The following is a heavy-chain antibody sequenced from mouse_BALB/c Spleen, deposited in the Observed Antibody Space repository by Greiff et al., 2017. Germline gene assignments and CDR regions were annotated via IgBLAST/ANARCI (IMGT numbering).Heavy chain of an antibody. J-gene: IGHJ2*01. CDR2: IRLKSNNYAT. D-gene: IGHD1-2*01. CDR3: TTSLWLPYFDY. CDR1: GFTFSNYW. V-gene: IGHV6-6*02. Sequence: VQLKESGGGLVQPGGSMKLSCVASGFTFSNYWMNWVRQSPEKGLEWVAEIRLKSNNYATHYAESVKGRFTISRDDSKSSVYLQMNNLRAEDTGIYYCTTSLWLPYFDYWGQGTTLTVSS.